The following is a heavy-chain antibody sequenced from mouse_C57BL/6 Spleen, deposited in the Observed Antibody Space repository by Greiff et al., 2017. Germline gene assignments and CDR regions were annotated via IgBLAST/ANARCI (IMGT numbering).Heavy chain of an antibody. J-gene: IGHJ3*01. CDR1: GFTFSSYG. Sequence: EVQGVESGGDLVKPGGSLKLSCAASGFTFSSYGMSWVRQTPDKRLEWVATISSGGSYTYYPDSVKGRFTISRDNAKNTLYLQMSSLRSEDTAMYYCAGPEAYWGQGTLVTVSA. V-gene: IGHV5-6*01. CDR2: ISSGGSYT. CDR3: AGPEAY.